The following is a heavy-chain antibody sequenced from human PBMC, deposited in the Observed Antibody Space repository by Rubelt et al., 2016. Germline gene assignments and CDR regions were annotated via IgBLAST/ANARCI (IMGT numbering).Heavy chain of an antibody. CDR3: ARVLSITMVRGVTRFDP. J-gene: IGHJ5*02. D-gene: IGHD3-10*01. CDR2: IYYSGST. Sequence: QVQLQQWGAGLVKPSETLFLTCTVSGGSISSSSYYWGWIRQPPGKGLEWIGYIYYSGSTNYNPSLKCRVTISVDTSKNQFSLKLSSVTAADTAVYYCARVLSITMVRGVTRFDPWGQGTLVTVSS. V-gene: IGHV4-61*05. CDR1: GGSISSSSYY.